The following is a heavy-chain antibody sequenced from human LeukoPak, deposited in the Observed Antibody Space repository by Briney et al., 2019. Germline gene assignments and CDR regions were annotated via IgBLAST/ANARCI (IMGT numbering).Heavy chain of an antibody. V-gene: IGHV3-7*01. CDR3: ARDTYYYNSSAFYHYYYGMDV. CDR1: GFTFGSYG. Sequence: GGSLRLSCAASGFTFGSYGMNWVRQAPGKGLEGVASIKQDGRDKYYVDSVKGRLTISRDNARDSLYLQMNSLSAEDTAVYYCARDTYYYNSSAFYHYYYGMDVWGQGTTVTVSS. J-gene: IGHJ6*02. CDR2: IKQDGRDK. D-gene: IGHD3-22*01.